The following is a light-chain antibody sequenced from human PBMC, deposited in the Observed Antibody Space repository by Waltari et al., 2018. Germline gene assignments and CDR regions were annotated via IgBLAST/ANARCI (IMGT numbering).Light chain of an antibody. J-gene: IGLJ3*02. Sequence: QSVLTQPHLASGTPGQRVTISCSGNSTNIGINTVTWYQQLPGTAPKLLIYANYHRPSGVPDRFSASKSDTSASLAISGLQSEDEADYFCATWDDSLNGRVFGGGTKLAVL. CDR2: ANY. CDR3: ATWDDSLNGRV. CDR1: STNIGINT. V-gene: IGLV1-44*01.